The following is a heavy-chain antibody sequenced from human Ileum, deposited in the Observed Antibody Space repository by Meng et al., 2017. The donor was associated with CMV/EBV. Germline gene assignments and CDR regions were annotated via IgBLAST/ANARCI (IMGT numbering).Heavy chain of an antibody. CDR3: AKESGQYQMLSYYGLDV. CDR2: ISRSGGDT. V-gene: IGHV3-23*01. CDR1: GLTFNSYA. D-gene: IGHD2-2*01. J-gene: IGHJ6*02. Sequence: GGSLRLSCAASGLTFNSYAMTWVRQAPGKGLEWVSVISRSGGDTNYADSVKGRFTISRDNSKNTLYLQMSSLRAEDTAIYYCAKESGQYQMLSYYGLDVWGQGTTVTVSS.